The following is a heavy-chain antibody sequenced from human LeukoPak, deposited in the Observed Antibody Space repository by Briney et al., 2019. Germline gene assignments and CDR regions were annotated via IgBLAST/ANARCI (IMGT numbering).Heavy chain of an antibody. Sequence: PSETPSLTCTVSGGSISSYFWSWIRQPPGEGLEWIGYISYSGSTNYNPSLKSRVTISVDTPKNQFSLKLNSVTAADTAVYYCARLIAAAGIDFWGQGTLVSVSS. J-gene: IGHJ4*02. V-gene: IGHV4-59*01. CDR1: GGSISSYF. CDR2: ISYSGST. D-gene: IGHD6-13*01. CDR3: ARLIAAAGIDF.